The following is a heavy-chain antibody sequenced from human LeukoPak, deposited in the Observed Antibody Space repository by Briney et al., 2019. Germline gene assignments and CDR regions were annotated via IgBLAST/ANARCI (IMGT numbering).Heavy chain of an antibody. D-gene: IGHD4-11*01. CDR3: ARVWVDYSSAFDI. V-gene: IGHV4-59*01. CDR2: IYYSGST. J-gene: IGHJ3*02. CDR1: GGSISSYY. Sequence: PSETLSLTCTVSGGSISSYYWSWIRQPPGKGLEWIGYIYYSGSTNYNPSLKSRVTISVDTSKNQFSLKLSSVTAADTAVYYCARVWVDYSSAFDIWGQGTMVTVSS.